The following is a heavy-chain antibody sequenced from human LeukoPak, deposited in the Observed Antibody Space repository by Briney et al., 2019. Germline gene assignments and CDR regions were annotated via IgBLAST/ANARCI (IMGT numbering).Heavy chain of an antibody. D-gene: IGHD1-14*01. CDR2: INHSGST. CDR1: GFTFSDFP. J-gene: IGHJ4*02. CDR3: ARHVQVSSVDY. V-gene: IGHV4-34*01. Sequence: GSLRLSCAASGFTFSDFPMIWVRQPPGKGLEWIGEINHSGSTNYNPSLKSRVTISVDTSKNQFSLKLSSVTAADTAVYYCARHVQVSSVDYWGQGTLVTVSS.